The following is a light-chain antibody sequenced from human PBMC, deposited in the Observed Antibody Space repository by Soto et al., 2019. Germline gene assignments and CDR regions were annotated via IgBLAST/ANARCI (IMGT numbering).Light chain of an antibody. J-gene: IGLJ2*01. CDR3: ETWDINTHVV. V-gene: IGLV4-60*02. CDR2: LETSGSY. CDR1: SGHTTYI. Sequence: QSVRTQSSSASASLGSSVKDTCTLSSGHTTYIIAWHQQQPGKAPRYLMKLETSGSYNKGSGVPDRFSGSSSGADRYLTISNLQFEDEADYYCETWDINTHVVFGGETKLTVL.